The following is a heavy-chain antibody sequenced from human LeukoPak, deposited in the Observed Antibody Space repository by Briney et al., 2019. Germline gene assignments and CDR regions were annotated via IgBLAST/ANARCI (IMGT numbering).Heavy chain of an antibody. Sequence: GGSLRLSCAASGFTFDDYAMHWVRQAPGKGLEWVSGISWNSGSIGYADSVKGRFTISRDNAKNSLYLQMNSLRAEDTALYYCAKSGLGAVVGRQYYFDYWGQGTLVTVSS. V-gene: IGHV3-9*01. CDR1: GFTFDDYA. CDR2: ISWNSGSI. J-gene: IGHJ4*02. D-gene: IGHD6-19*01. CDR3: AKSGLGAVVGRQYYFDY.